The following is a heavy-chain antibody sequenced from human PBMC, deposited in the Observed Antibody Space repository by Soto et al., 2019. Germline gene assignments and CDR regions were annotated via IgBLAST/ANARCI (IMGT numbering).Heavy chain of an antibody. J-gene: IGHJ4*02. D-gene: IGHD3-22*01. Sequence: ASVKVSCKASGYTFTSYAMHWVRQAPGQRLEWMGWINAGNGNTKYSQKFQGRATITRDTSASTAYMELSSLRSEDTAVYYCARAFSSSGYYHNWGQGTLVTVSS. CDR1: GYTFTSYA. CDR2: INAGNGNT. V-gene: IGHV1-3*01. CDR3: ARAFSSSGYYHN.